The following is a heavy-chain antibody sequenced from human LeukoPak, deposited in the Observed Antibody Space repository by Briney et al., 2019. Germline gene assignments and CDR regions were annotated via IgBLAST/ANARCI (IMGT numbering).Heavy chain of an antibody. CDR3: ARDLRRGYDFWSGYHGGVWFDP. V-gene: IGHV4-61*01. D-gene: IGHD3-3*01. J-gene: IGHJ5*02. CDR2: ISYSGST. CDR1: GDSVSSGCYY. Sequence: SETLSLTCTVPGDSVSSGCYYWSWIRQPPGKRLEWIGYISYSGSTNYNPSLKSRVTISVETSKNQFSLKLRYVTAADTAVYYCARDLRRGYDFWSGYHGGVWFDPWGQGTLVTVSS.